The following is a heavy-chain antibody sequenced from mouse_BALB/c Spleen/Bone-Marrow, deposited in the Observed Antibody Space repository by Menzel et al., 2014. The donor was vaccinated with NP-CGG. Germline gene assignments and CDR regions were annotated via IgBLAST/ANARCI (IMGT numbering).Heavy chain of an antibody. Sequence: EVMLVESGGDLVKPGGSLKLSCAASGFTFSNYGMSWVRQTPDKRLEWVATISSGGSYTYYPDSVKGRFTISRDNAENTLYLQMSSLKSEDTAMYYCARPMINTYFDHWGQGTTLTVSS. CDR3: ARPMINTYFDH. J-gene: IGHJ2*01. CDR2: ISSGGSYT. V-gene: IGHV5-6*02. CDR1: GFTFSNYG. D-gene: IGHD2-4*01.